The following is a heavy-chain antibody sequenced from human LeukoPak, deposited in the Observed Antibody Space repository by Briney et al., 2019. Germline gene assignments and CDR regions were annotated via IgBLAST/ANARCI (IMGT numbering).Heavy chain of an antibody. D-gene: IGHD2-2*01. CDR2: IIPILETA. V-gene: IGHV1-69*04. CDR3: AREQCTSTSCLNWFDP. Sequence: SVKVSCKASGGTFSNYGISWVRQAPGQGLEWMGRIIPILETANYARKFQGRVSITADTSTSTAYIELSSLTSDDTAVYFCAREQCTSTSCLNWFDPWGQGTLVTVSS. CDR1: GGTFSNYG. J-gene: IGHJ5*02.